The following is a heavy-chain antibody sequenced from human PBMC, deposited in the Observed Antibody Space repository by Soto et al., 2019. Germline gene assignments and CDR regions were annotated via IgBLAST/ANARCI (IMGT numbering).Heavy chain of an antibody. D-gene: IGHD6-13*01. CDR2: ISYDGSNK. CDR1: GFTFSSYG. J-gene: IGHJ6*02. Sequence: GGSLRLSCAASGFTFSSYGMHWVRQAPGKGLEWVAVISYDGSNKYYADSVKGRFTISRDNSKNTLYLQMNSLRAEDTAVYYCARDVYSSSWYQLNYYYYGMDVWGQGTTVTVSS. CDR3: ARDVYSSSWYQLNYYYYGMDV. V-gene: IGHV3-30*03.